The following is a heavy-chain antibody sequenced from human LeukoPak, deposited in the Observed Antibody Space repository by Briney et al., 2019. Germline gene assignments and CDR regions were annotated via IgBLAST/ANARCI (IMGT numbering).Heavy chain of an antibody. Sequence: GSLRLSCAASGFTFSSYSMNWVRQAPGKGLEWVSSISSSSSYIYYADSVKGRFTISRDNAKNSLYLQMNSLRAEDTAVYYCASTRAGLVVVYYGMDVWGQGTTVTVSS. J-gene: IGHJ6*02. CDR2: ISSSSSYI. D-gene: IGHD2-8*02. V-gene: IGHV3-21*01. CDR3: ASTRAGLVVVYYGMDV. CDR1: GFTFSSYS.